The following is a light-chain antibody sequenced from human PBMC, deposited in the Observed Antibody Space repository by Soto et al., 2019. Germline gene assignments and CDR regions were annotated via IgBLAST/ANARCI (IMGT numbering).Light chain of an antibody. CDR1: QSVSSY. J-gene: IGKJ2*01. CDR3: QQRSNWPVT. V-gene: IGKV3-11*01. CDR2: DAS. Sequence: EIVLTQSPATLSLSPGERATLSCRASQSVSSYLAWYQQTPGQAPRLLIYDASNRATGIPARFSGSGSGTDFTLTISSREPEDFAVYYCQQRSNWPVTFGQGTKLEIK.